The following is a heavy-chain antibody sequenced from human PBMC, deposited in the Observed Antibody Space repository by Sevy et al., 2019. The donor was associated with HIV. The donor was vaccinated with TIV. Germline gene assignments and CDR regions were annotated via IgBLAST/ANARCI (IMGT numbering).Heavy chain of an antibody. CDR1: GGSITSLY. J-gene: IGHJ4*02. CDR3: ACEDAWGRGYS. Sequence: SETLSLTCTVSGGSITSLYWNWIRQPPGKGLEWIANIYYNGHINYNPSLKSRVTLSLDTSKNQFSLRLSSVAAADTAMYYRACEDAWGRGYSWGQGTPVTVSS. V-gene: IGHV4-59*08. D-gene: IGHD1-26*01. CDR2: IYYNGHI.